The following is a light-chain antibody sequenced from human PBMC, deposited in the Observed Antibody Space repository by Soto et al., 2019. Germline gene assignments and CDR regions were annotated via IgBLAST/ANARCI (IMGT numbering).Light chain of an antibody. Sequence: QSALTQPPSVSGSPGQSVTISCTGTSSDVGRYNRVSWYQQSPGTAPKLMIYEVNNRPSGVPDRFSGSRSGNTASLTISGLHAEDEGDYYCSSGTSSSTLVFGGGTKLTVL. CDR1: SSDVGRYNR. CDR3: SSGTSSSTLV. CDR2: EVN. J-gene: IGLJ2*01. V-gene: IGLV2-18*02.